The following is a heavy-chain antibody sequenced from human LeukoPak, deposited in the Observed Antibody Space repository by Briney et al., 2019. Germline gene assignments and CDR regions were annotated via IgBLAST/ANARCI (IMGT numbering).Heavy chain of an antibody. CDR3: AREGQYSSGGFDY. Sequence: PGGSLRLSCAASGFTFSSYGMHWVRQAPGKGLEWVAVIWYDRSNKYYADSVKGRFTISRDNSKNTLYLQMNSLRAEDTAVYYCAREGQYSSGGFDYWGQGTLVTVSS. D-gene: IGHD6-19*01. CDR2: IWYDRSNK. V-gene: IGHV3-33*01. J-gene: IGHJ4*02. CDR1: GFTFSSYG.